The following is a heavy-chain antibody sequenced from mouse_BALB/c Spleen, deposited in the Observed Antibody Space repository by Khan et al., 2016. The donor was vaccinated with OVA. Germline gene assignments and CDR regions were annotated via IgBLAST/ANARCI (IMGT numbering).Heavy chain of an antibody. CDR3: ARTDRIEY. Sequence: EVQLQESGPGLVKPSQSLSLTCTVTGYSITSGYGWNWLRQSPGNILEWMGYISYSGSTNYNPSLKSRISITRDTSKNHFFLQLNSVTTEDTATYYCARTDRIEYWGQGTTLTVSS. J-gene: IGHJ2*01. D-gene: IGHD2-14*01. CDR2: ISYSGST. V-gene: IGHV3-2*02. CDR1: GYSITSGYG.